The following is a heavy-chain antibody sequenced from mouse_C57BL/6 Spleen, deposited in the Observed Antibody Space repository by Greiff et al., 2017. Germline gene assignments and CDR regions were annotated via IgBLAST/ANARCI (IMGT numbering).Heavy chain of an antibody. Sequence: QVQLQQPGAELVMPGASVKLSCKASGYTFTSYWMHWVKQRPGQGLEWIGEIDPSDSYTNYNQKFKGKSTLTVDKSSSTAYMQLSSLTSEDSAVXYCARARGYYGSSYGYFDVWGTGTTVTVSS. CDR3: ARARGYYGSSYGYFDV. D-gene: IGHD1-1*01. CDR1: GYTFTSYW. CDR2: IDPSDSYT. J-gene: IGHJ1*03. V-gene: IGHV1-69*01.